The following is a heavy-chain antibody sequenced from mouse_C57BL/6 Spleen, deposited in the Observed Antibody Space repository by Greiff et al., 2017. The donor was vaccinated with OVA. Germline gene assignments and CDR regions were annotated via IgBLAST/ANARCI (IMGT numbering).Heavy chain of an antibody. Sequence: QVQLKESGAELVRPGSSVKLSCKASGYTFTSYWMHWVKQRPIQGLEWIGNIDPSDSETHYNQKFKDKATLTVDKSSSTAYMQLSSLTSEDSAVYYCARELTGSVDYGGQGTTLTVSS. CDR3: ARELTGSVDY. D-gene: IGHD4-1*01. J-gene: IGHJ2*01. V-gene: IGHV1-52*01. CDR2: IDPSDSET. CDR1: GYTFTSYW.